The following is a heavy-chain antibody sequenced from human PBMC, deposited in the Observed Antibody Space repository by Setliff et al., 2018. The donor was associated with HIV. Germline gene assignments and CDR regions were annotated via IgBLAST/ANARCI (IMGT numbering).Heavy chain of an antibody. V-gene: IGHV4-4*08. Sequence: PSETLSLTCTVPSGSITSHYWSWIRQPPGKGLEWIGYIHHTGNSDYNPSLKSRVTMSIVTSKNSLYLQMTSLRAEDTAIYYCAKAWGSGYPSFESALMFDVWGQGTLVTVSS. CDR2: IHHTGNS. D-gene: IGHD3-3*01. J-gene: IGHJ4*02. CDR1: SGSITSHY. CDR3: AKAWGSGYPSFESALMFDV.